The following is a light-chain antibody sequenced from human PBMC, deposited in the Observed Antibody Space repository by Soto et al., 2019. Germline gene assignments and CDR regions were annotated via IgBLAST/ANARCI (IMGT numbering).Light chain of an antibody. J-gene: IGKJ2*01. CDR2: DVF. CDR1: QSVGGS. CDR3: HQRSTLPAN. Sequence: EIVLTQSPATLSLSPGETATLSCRASQSVGGSLAWYAQRAGQAPRLLIYDVFNRATGIPPRFSGSGFGTDFTLTISSLETEDFAVYYCHQRSTLPANFGQGTKLEIK. V-gene: IGKV3-11*01.